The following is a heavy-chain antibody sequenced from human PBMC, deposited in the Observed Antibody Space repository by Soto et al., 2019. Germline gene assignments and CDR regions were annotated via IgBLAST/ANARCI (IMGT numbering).Heavy chain of an antibody. Sequence: EVQLVESGGGLIQPGGSLRLSCAASGFSVSSNYMSWVRQAPGKGLEWVSVIYSGGNTHYADSVKGRFTISRDNSQNTLYLKMNRLRAEDTAVYYCARDSTWIPYYHSGMAVWGQGTTVTVSS. CDR3: ARDSTWIPYYHSGMAV. CDR2: IYSGGNT. CDR1: GFSVSSNY. V-gene: IGHV3-53*01. D-gene: IGHD5-18*01. J-gene: IGHJ6*02.